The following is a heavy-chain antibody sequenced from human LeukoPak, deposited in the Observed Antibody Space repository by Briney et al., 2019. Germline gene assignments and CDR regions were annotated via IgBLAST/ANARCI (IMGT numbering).Heavy chain of an antibody. V-gene: IGHV1-69*13. Sequence: SVKVSCKASGYTFTSYFMHWVRQAPGQGLEWMGRIFPIFATANYAQKFQGRVTITADESTSTTYMELSSLRSEDTAVYYCARESGSYEAYFDYRGQGTLVTVSS. J-gene: IGHJ4*02. D-gene: IGHD1-26*01. CDR2: IFPIFATA. CDR3: ARESGSYEAYFDY. CDR1: GYTFTSYF.